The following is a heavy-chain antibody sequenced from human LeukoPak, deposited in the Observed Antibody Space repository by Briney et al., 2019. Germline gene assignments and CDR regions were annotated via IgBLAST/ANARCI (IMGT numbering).Heavy chain of an antibody. J-gene: IGHJ5*02. CDR2: MNPNSGNT. V-gene: IGHV1-8*01. D-gene: IGHD1-26*01. Sequence: ASVKVSCKASGYTFTSYDINWVRQATGQGLEWMGWMNPNSGNTGYAQKFQGRVTMTTDTSTSTAYMELRSPRSDDTAVYYCARVSYMGWFDPWGQGTLVTVSS. CDR1: GYTFTSYD. CDR3: ARVSYMGWFDP.